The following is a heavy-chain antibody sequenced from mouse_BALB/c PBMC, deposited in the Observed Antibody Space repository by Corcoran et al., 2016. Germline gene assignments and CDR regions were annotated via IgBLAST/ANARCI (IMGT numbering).Heavy chain of an antibody. J-gene: IGHJ1*01. CDR2: IHPNNGCT. CDR1: GYTFTEYT. V-gene: IGHV1-18*01. D-gene: IGHD1-1*01. CDR3: ARAYGSRGDYGYFDV. Sequence: EVQLPQSGPELAKPGASVKISCKTSGYTFTEYTMHWVKQGHGKSLEWIGGIHPNNGCTSYNQKFKGKVKLTVDKSSSTAYMELRSLTSEYSAVYYCARAYGSRGDYGYFDVWGAGTTVTVSA.